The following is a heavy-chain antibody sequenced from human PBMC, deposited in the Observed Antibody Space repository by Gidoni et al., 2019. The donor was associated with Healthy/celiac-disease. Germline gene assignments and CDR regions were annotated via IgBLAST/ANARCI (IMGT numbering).Heavy chain of an antibody. Sequence: QVQLQESGPGLVKPSQTLSLTCTVSGGSIRGGSYYWSWIRQPAGKGLEWIGRIYTSGSTNYNPSLKSRVTISVDTSKNQFSLKLSSVTAADTAVYYCARERQALWSKYFDYWGQGTLVTVSS. V-gene: IGHV4-61*02. D-gene: IGHD3-10*01. CDR2: IYTSGST. CDR1: GGSIRGGSYY. CDR3: ARERQALWSKYFDY. J-gene: IGHJ4*02.